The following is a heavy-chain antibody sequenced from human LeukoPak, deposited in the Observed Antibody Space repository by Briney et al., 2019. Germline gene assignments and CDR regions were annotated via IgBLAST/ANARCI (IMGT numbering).Heavy chain of an antibody. V-gene: IGHV3-7*01. J-gene: IGHJ3*02. Sequence: GGSLRLSCAASGFTFSSSWMTWVRQAPGKGLEWVASIREDGSQKTSVDSVKGRFTISRDNSKNTLYLQMNSLRAEDTAVYYCARDPSSGYYSDAFDIWGQGTMVTVSS. D-gene: IGHD3-22*01. CDR1: GFTFSSSW. CDR2: IREDGSQK. CDR3: ARDPSSGYYSDAFDI.